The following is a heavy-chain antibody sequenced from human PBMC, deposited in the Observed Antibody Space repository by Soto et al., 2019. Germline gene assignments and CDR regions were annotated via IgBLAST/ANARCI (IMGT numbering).Heavy chain of an antibody. CDR1: GGSISSYY. CDR3: ARLQMVRGEKRVFDY. Sequence: SETLSLTCTVSGGSISSYYWSWIRQPPGKGLEWIGYIYYSGSTNYNPSLKSRVTISVDTSKNQFSLKLSSVTAADTAVYYCARLQMVRGEKRVFDYWGQGTLVTVSS. CDR2: IYYSGST. V-gene: IGHV4-59*08. D-gene: IGHD3-10*01. J-gene: IGHJ4*02.